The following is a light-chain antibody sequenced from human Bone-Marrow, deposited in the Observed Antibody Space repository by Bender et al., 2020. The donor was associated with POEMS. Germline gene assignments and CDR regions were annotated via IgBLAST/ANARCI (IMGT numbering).Light chain of an antibody. CDR3: QAWDNNYECA. Sequence: SYELTQPPSVSVSPGQTANISCSGDDLGNKYACWYQQKPGQSPLLVIYQDTRRPSGIPERFSGSNSGNTATLTISGTQTIDEADYYCQAWDNNYECAFGSGTRVTVL. J-gene: IGLJ1*01. CDR2: QDT. CDR1: DLGNKY. V-gene: IGLV3-1*01.